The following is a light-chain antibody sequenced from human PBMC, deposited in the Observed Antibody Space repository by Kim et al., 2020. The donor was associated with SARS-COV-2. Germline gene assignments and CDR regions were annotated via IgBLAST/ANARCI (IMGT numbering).Light chain of an antibody. J-gene: IGKJ2*01. Sequence: DIHMTQSPSSLSASVGDRVTITCQASLDIRNYLNWYQQKPGKAPKLLIYDASDLEAGVPSRFSGSGAGSHFTFTITSLQPEDVATYYCQQYDNLQYTFGQGTKLEI. V-gene: IGKV1-33*01. CDR3: QQYDNLQYT. CDR2: DAS. CDR1: LDIRNY.